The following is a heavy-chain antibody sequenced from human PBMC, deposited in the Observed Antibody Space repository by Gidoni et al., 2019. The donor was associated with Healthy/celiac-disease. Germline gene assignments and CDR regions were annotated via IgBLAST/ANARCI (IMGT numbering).Heavy chain of an antibody. CDR3: AKDIGDDILTGYNAFDI. Sequence: EEQLVESGGGLVQPGRSGRLSCAASGFTFDDYAMHWVRQAPGKGLEWVSGISWNSGSIGYADSVKGRFTISRDNAKNSLYLQMNSLRAEDTAFYYCAKDIGDDILTGYNAFDIWGQGTMVTVSS. D-gene: IGHD3-9*01. CDR2: ISWNSGSI. CDR1: GFTFDDYA. V-gene: IGHV3-9*01. J-gene: IGHJ3*02.